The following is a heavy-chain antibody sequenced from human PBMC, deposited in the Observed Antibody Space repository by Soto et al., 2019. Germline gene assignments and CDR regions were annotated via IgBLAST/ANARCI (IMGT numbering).Heavy chain of an antibody. Sequence: SETLSLTCAVYGGSFSGYYWSWIRQPPGKGLEWIGEINHSGSTNYNPSLKSRVTISVDTSKNQFSLKLSSVTAADTAVYYCARLTMVRGAYDYWGQGTLVTVS. J-gene: IGHJ4*02. D-gene: IGHD3-10*01. CDR3: ARLTMVRGAYDY. CDR2: INHSGST. CDR1: GGSFSGYY. V-gene: IGHV4-34*01.